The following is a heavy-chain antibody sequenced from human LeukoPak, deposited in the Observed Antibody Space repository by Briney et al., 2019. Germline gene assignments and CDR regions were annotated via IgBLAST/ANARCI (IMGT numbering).Heavy chain of an antibody. CDR1: GFTFDDYA. CDR2: ISWNSGSI. D-gene: IGHD3-3*01. J-gene: IGHJ6*02. V-gene: IGHV3-9*01. CDR3: AKDMGSDFWSGYYTPKAYYYYYGMDV. Sequence: GRSLRLSCAASGFTFDDYAMHWVRQAPGKGLEWVSGISWNSGSIGYADSVKGRFTISRDNAKNSLYLQMNSLRAEDTALYYCAKDMGSDFWSGYYTPKAYYYYYGMDVWGQGTTVTVSS.